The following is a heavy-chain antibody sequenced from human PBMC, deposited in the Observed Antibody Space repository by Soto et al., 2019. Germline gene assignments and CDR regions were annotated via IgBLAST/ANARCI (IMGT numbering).Heavy chain of an antibody. CDR3: ARLGGYYQAFDQ. CDR1: GASIRGYY. D-gene: IGHD3-22*01. Sequence: SETLSLTFTVSGASIRGYYWSWLRQPSGKGLEWIGYIYYSGSTTYTPSLKSRVTIAVDTSKNQFSLRLNSVTAADTAVYYCARLGGYYQAFDQWGQGSLVTVS. J-gene: IGHJ4*02. V-gene: IGHV4-59*08. CDR2: IYYSGST.